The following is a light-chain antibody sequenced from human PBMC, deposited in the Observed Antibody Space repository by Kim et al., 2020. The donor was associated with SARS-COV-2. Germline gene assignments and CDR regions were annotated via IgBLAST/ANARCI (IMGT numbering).Light chain of an antibody. CDR1: QDIANS. CDR2: AAS. V-gene: IGKV1-27*01. CDR3: QKYNSAPWT. J-gene: IGKJ1*01. Sequence: ASVGNRVTSSGEARQDIANSLAWYQQKPGKVPKVLIYAASTVQAGVPTRCSGGGAGTEFTHTIGSLQTEDVATYYCQKYNSAPWTFGPGTKVEIK.